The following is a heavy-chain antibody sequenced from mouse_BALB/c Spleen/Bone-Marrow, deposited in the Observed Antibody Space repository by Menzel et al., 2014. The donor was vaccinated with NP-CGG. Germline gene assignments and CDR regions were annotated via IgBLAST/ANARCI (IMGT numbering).Heavy chain of an antibody. D-gene: IGHD2-10*01. CDR3: ASYRFAY. CDR2: INPSTGYT. CDR1: DYTLTNYW. Sequence: QVQLQQSGAELAKPGASMKMSCKASDYTLTNYWMHWVKPRPGQGLEWIGYINPSTGYTEYNQKFKDKATLTADKSSSTAYMQLSRLTSEDSAVYYCASYRFAYWGQGTLVTVSA. V-gene: IGHV1-7*01. J-gene: IGHJ3*01.